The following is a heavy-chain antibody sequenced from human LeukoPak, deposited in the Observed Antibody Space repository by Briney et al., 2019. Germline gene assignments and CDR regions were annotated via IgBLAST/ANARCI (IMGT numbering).Heavy chain of an antibody. Sequence: ASVKVPCKASGYTFTGYYMHWVRQAPGQGLEWMGWINPNSGGTNYAQKFQGRVTMTRDTSISTAYMELSRLRSDDTAVYYCARDIVATIGAPLPSHWFDPWGQGTLVTVSS. CDR2: INPNSGGT. CDR3: ARDIVATIGAPLPSHWFDP. D-gene: IGHD5-12*01. CDR1: GYTFTGYY. J-gene: IGHJ5*02. V-gene: IGHV1-2*02.